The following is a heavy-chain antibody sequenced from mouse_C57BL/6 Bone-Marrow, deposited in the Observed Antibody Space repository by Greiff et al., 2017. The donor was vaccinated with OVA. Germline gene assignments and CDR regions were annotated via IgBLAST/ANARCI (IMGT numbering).Heavy chain of an antibody. D-gene: IGHD1-1*01. Sequence: VQLQQPGAELVRPGTSVKLSCKASGYTFTNYWMHWVKQRPGQGLEWIGVIATSDSYINYNQKFKGRATLTVDTSSSTAYMHLSSLTSEDSAVYYCAHYGSRLYLHYWGQGTSLTVSS. CDR2: IATSDSYI. CDR1: GYTFTNYW. J-gene: IGHJ2*02. CDR3: AHYGSRLYLHY. V-gene: IGHV1-59*01.